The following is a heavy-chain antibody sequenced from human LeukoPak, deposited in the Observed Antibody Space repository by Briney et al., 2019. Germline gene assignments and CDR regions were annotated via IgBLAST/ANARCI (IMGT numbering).Heavy chain of an antibody. V-gene: IGHV4-34*01. Sequence: PSETLSLTCAVYGGSFSGYYWSWIRQPPGKGLEWIEEINHSGSTNYNPSLKSRVTISVDTSKNQFSLKLSSVTAADTAVYYCARGPAIVALDYWGQGTLVTVSS. D-gene: IGHD5-12*01. J-gene: IGHJ4*02. CDR1: GGSFSGYY. CDR3: ARGPAIVALDY. CDR2: INHSGST.